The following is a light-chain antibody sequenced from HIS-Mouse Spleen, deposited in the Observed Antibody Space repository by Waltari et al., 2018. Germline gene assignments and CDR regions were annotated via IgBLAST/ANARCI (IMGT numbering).Light chain of an antibody. CDR3: QQLNSYPPT. V-gene: IGKV1-9*01. J-gene: IGKJ1*01. CDR1: QGISSY. CDR2: AAS. Sequence: DIQLTQSPSFLSASVGVRVTITCRASQGISSYLAWYQQKPGKAPKLLIYAASTLQSRVPSRFSGSGSGTEFTRTISSLQPEDFATYYCQQLNSYPPTFGQGTKVEIK.